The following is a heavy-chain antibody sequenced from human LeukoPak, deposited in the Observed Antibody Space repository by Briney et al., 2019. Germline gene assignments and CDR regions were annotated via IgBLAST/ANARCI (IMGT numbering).Heavy chain of an antibody. CDR2: IIPIFGTA. J-gene: IGHJ5*02. D-gene: IGHD2-21*02. CDR1: GGTFSSYA. CDR3: ARAHLNKYCGGDCFDWFDP. Sequence: SVKVSCKASGGTFSSYAISWVRQAPGQGLEWMGRIIPIFGTANHAQKFQGRVTITTDESTSTAYMELSSLRSEDTAVYYCARAHLNKYCGGDCFDWFDPWGQGTLVTVSS. V-gene: IGHV1-69*05.